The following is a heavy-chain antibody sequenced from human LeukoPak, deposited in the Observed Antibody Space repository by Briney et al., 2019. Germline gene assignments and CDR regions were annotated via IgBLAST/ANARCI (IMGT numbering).Heavy chain of an antibody. V-gene: IGHV3-11*01. D-gene: IGHD4-23*01. Sequence: GGSLRLSCAASGFTFSDYYMSWIRQAPGKGLEWVSYISSSGSTIYYADSVKGRFTISRDDAKNSLYLQMNSLRAEDTALYYCAKDIAYGGNSGYEDYFDYWGQGTLVTVSS. CDR1: GFTFSDYY. CDR2: ISSSGSTI. J-gene: IGHJ4*02. CDR3: AKDIAYGGNSGYEDYFDY.